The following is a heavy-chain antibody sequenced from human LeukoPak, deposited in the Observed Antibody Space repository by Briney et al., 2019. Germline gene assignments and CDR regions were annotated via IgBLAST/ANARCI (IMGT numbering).Heavy chain of an antibody. J-gene: IGHJ4*02. CDR1: GFTFCIYR. V-gene: IGHV3-7*03. CDR3: ARSFKVDY. CDR2: INQGGSEK. Sequence: GGSLRLSYAASGFTFCIYRMTWVRQAPGKGLEWVATINQGGSEKYYVDSVKGRFTISRDYTRNLLFLQMNSLRVEDTAVYYCARSFKVDYWGQGTLVIVSS.